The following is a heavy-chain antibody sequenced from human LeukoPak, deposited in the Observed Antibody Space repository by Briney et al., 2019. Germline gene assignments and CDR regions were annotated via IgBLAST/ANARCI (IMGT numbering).Heavy chain of an antibody. CDR1: GYSFSSYW. CDR3: ARHRTPAAVPDY. D-gene: IGHD6-13*01. CDR2: IYPGDSDT. Sequence: GESLKISCKGSGYSFSSYWIAWVRQMPGKGLEWMGIIYPGDSDTRYSPTFQGQVTIPTDKSISTAYLQWSSLKASDTAMYYCARHRTPAAVPDYWGQGTLVTVSS. V-gene: IGHV5-51*01. J-gene: IGHJ4*02.